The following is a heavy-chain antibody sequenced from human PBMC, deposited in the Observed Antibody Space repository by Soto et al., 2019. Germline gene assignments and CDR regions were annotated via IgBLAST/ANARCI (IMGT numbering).Heavy chain of an antibody. CDR2: INHSGSI. J-gene: IGHJ4*02. V-gene: IGHV4-34*01. CDR1: GGSFSGHY. D-gene: IGHD3-22*01. Sequence: PSETLSLTCAVYGGSFSGHYWNWIRQPPGKGLEWIGEINHSGSINYNPSLKSRVTISVDTSKNQFSLKLRSVTAVDTAIYYCARGNGMILAVQGDAPDKKYLDSWSQGTLVTVSS. CDR3: ARGNGMILAVQGDAPDKKYLDS.